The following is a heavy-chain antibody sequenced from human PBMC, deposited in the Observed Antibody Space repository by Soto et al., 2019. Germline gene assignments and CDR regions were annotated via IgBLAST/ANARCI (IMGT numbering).Heavy chain of an antibody. CDR1: GFTFSSYW. CDR3: ASVSSWSSYYYYYYMDV. Sequence: GGSLRLSCAASGFTFSSYWMSWVRQAPGKGLEWVANIKQDGSEKYYVDSVKGRFTISRDNAKNSLYLQMNSLRAEDTAVYYCASVSSWSSYYYYYYMDVWGKGTTVTVSS. J-gene: IGHJ6*03. V-gene: IGHV3-7*01. D-gene: IGHD6-13*01. CDR2: IKQDGSEK.